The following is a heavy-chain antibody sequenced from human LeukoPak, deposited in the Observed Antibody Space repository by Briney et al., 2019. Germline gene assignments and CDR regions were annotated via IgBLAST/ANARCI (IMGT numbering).Heavy chain of an antibody. CDR1: GDSVTRDDVH. CDR2: IYYNGKT. CDR3: APPPYYYEANGYSVA. D-gene: IGHD3-22*01. Sequence: SETLSLTCTVSGDSVTRDDVHWGWIRQPPGKGLEWVGHIYYNGKTYYTPSLQSRVTLSVDMSKNQFSLNLSSVTAADTAVYYCAPPPYYYEANGYSVAWGQGTLVTVSS. J-gene: IGHJ5*02. V-gene: IGHV4-39*01.